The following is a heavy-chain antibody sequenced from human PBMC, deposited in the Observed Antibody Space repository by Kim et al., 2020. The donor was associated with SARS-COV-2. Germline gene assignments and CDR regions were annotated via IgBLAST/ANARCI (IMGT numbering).Heavy chain of an antibody. J-gene: IGHJ6*02. CDR1: GLSFDDSA. CDR2: ISYDGRNK. Sequence: GGSLRLSCAASGLSFDDSAMNWVRQAPGKGLEWVAVISYDGRNKDYADSVKGRFTVSRDNSKSTLFLQMDSLRVEDTGLYYCARGKYHESVSLSDYYNGMDVGGQGPTVTVSS. CDR3: ARGKYHESVSLSDYYNGMDV. V-gene: IGHV3-30-3*01. D-gene: IGHD2-2*01.